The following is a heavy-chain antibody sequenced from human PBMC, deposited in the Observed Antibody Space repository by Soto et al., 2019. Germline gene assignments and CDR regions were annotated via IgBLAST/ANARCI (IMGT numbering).Heavy chain of an antibody. CDR1: GGPFRGYG. CDR3: ATPARDFYGPFYQHSGLDV. D-gene: IGHD3-16*01. J-gene: IGHJ6*02. CDR2: IIPNFGAP. V-gene: IGHV1-69*01. Sequence: QVQLVQSGPEVKKTGSSMKVCCKASGGPFRGYGLNWVRQVPGEGLEWIGGIIPNFGAPNYAQKFQGRVSITADEVTTTIYMELKGLRSEDTAVYYCATPARDFYGPFYQHSGLDVWGQGTRLTVSS.